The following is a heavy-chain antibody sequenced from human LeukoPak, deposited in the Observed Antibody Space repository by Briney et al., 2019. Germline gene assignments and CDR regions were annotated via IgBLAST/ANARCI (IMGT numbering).Heavy chain of an antibody. V-gene: IGHV3-53*01. J-gene: IGHJ4*02. CDR3: ARRAGAYSHPYDY. Sequence: GGSLRLSCTVSGFTVSSNSMSWVSQAPGKRLEWVLFIYSDNTHYSDSVKGRFTISRDNSKNTLYLQMNSLRAEDTAVYYCARRAGAYSHPYDYWGQGTLVTVSS. D-gene: IGHD4/OR15-4a*01. CDR1: GFTVSSNS. CDR2: IYSDNT.